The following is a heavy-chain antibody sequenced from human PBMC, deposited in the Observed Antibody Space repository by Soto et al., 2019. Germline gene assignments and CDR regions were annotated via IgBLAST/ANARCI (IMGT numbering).Heavy chain of an antibody. J-gene: IGHJ4*02. D-gene: IGHD3-10*01. Sequence: EVQLLESGGGLVQPGGSLRLSCAASGFTFSSYAMSWVRQAPGKGLEWVSAISGGGDSAFYADSVKGRFTISRDNSKNTLHLQMNNLRADDTAVYYCAKVGESLWSPSDYWCQGTLVTVSS. V-gene: IGHV3-23*01. CDR1: GFTFSSYA. CDR2: ISGGGDSA. CDR3: AKVGESLWSPSDY.